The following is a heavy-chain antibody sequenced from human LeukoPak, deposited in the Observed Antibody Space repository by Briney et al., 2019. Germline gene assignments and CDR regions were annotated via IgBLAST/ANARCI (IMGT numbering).Heavy chain of an antibody. Sequence: SETLSLTCAVSGGSFSGYYWSWIRQPPGKGLEWIGEINHTGSTNYNPSLKSRVTISVDTSKNQFSLKLSSVTDADTAVYYCARISYSRIRGLQHWGQGTLVTVSS. CDR1: GGSFSGYY. J-gene: IGHJ1*01. CDR2: INHTGST. D-gene: IGHD6-13*01. V-gene: IGHV4-34*01. CDR3: ARISYSRIRGLQH.